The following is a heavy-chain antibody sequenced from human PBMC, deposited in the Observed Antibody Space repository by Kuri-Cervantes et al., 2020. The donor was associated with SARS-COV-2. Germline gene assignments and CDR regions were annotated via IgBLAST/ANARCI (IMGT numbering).Heavy chain of an antibody. D-gene: IGHD2-2*01. CDR2: IWYDGSNK. V-gene: IGHV3-33*01. Sequence: GESLKTSCAASGFTFSSHGMHWVRQAPGKGLEWVAVIWYDGSNKYYADSVKGLFTISRDNSKNTLYLQMNSLRAEDTAVYYCARSHKDIVVVPAARGYYYGMDVWAKGPRSPSP. J-gene: IGHJ6*02. CDR3: ARSHKDIVVVPAARGYYYGMDV. CDR1: GFTFSSHG.